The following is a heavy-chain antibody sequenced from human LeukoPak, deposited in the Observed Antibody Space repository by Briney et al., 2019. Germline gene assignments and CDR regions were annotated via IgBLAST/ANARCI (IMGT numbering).Heavy chain of an antibody. CDR2: ICYTGSS. CDR1: GGSITSDSYY. D-gene: IGHD3-22*01. Sequence: PSETLSLTCTVSGGSITSDSYYWGWIRQPPGKGLEWIGTICYTGSSYHNPSLKSRVTISVDTSRNHFSLKLISVTAADTAVYYCARHGGSDYYYRHFDYWGQGTLVTVSS. CDR3: ARHGGSDYYYRHFDY. J-gene: IGHJ4*02. V-gene: IGHV4-39*01.